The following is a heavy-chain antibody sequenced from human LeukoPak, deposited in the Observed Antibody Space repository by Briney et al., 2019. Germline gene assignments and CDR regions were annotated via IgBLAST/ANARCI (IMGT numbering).Heavy chain of an antibody. CDR3: ARGSTNYYGDYFGTFSYYYYYGMDV. CDR1: GYTFTRYD. J-gene: IGHJ6*02. V-gene: IGHV1-8*01. Sequence: ASVKVSCKASGYTFTRYDINGVRQAAGQGGEWVGGINPNRGNRGYTQKFQSRVTMTRNTSISTAYMELSSLRSEDTAVYYCARGSTNYYGDYFGTFSYYYYYGMDVWGQGTTVTVSS. CDR2: INPNRGNR. D-gene: IGHD4-17*01.